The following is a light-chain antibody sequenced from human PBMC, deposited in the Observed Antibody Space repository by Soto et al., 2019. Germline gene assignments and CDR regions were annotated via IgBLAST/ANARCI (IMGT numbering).Light chain of an antibody. J-gene: IGLJ1*01. CDR3: CSYAGNSTYV. CDR2: EDS. Sequence: QSALTQPASVSGSPGQSITISCTGTSSDFGSYNLVSWYQQHPGKAPKLMIYEDSKRPSGVSNRFSGSKSGNTASLTISGLQAEDDADYYCCSYAGNSTYVFGTGTKVTVL. CDR1: SSDFGSYNL. V-gene: IGLV2-23*01.